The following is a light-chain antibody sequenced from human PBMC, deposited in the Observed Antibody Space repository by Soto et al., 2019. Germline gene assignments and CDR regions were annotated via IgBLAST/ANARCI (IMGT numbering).Light chain of an antibody. CDR1: QSISSY. CDR2: AAS. J-gene: IGKJ3*01. CDR3: HQYNSWPRGT. Sequence: DIQMTQSPSSLSASVGDRVTITCRASQSISSYLNWYQQKPGKAPKLLIYAASSLQSGVPSRYRGSGSGTEFPLPISSLQSEDSAVYYCHQYNSWPRGTFGPGTKGEIK. V-gene: IGKV1-39*01.